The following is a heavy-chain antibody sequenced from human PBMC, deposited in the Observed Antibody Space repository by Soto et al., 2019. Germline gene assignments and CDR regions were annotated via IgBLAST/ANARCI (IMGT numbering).Heavy chain of an antibody. Sequence: GGSLRLSCAASGFTFSSYAMSWVRQAPGKGLEWVSGISGGGGSTDYADSVKGRFTISRDNSKNTLYLQMSGLRAADTAIYYCAKAIEHWLLRGATGYYGMDVWGQGATVTVSS. CDR1: GFTFSSYA. V-gene: IGHV3-23*01. CDR3: AKAIEHWLLRGATGYYGMDV. D-gene: IGHD6-19*01. J-gene: IGHJ6*02. CDR2: ISGGGGST.